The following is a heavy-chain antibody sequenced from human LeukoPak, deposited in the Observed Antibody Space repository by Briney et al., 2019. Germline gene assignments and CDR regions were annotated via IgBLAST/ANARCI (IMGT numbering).Heavy chain of an antibody. D-gene: IGHD4-11*01. Sequence: GGSLRLSCAASGFTLSTYWMSWVRQAPGKGLEWVANIKQDGSEKYYVDSVKGRFTISRDNSKNTLYLQMNSLRAEDTAIYYCAKDMSDYTNFPDVWGQGTTVTVSS. CDR2: IKQDGSEK. J-gene: IGHJ6*02. CDR3: AKDMSDYTNFPDV. V-gene: IGHV3-7*05. CDR1: GFTLSTYW.